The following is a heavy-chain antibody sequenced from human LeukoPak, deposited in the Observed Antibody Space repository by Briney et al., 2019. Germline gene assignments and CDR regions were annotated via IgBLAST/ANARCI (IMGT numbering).Heavy chain of an antibody. V-gene: IGHV3-30*02. Sequence: GGSLRLSCAASGFTFSNYGMHWVRQAPGKGLEWLAFIWFDGTNKYYGDSVKGRFTISRDNSKNTVSLQMNSLRTEDTAVYYCAKDVAYCNGGTCYWGQGTLVTVSS. CDR2: IWFDGTNK. D-gene: IGHD2-15*01. J-gene: IGHJ4*02. CDR1: GFTFSNYG. CDR3: AKDVAYCNGGTCY.